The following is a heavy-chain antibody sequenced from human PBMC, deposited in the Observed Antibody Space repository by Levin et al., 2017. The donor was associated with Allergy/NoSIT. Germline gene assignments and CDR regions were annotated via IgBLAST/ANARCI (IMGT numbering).Heavy chain of an antibody. D-gene: IGHD6-13*01. CDR2: ISGSSSFT. CDR3: AKGIAAAGPEYYYYYAIDV. CDR1: GFSFSTYA. Sequence: GESLKISCAASGFSFSTYAMNWVRQAPGKGLEWVSAISGSSSFTYYADSVKGRFTVSRDNSKNTLYLQMNSLRAEDPAVYYCAKGIAAAGPEYYYYYAIDVWGQGTTVTVSS. J-gene: IGHJ6*02. V-gene: IGHV3-23*01.